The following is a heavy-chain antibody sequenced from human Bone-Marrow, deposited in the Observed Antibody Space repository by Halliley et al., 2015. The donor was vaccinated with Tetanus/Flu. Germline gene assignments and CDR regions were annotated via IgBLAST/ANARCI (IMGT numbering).Heavy chain of an antibody. CDR3: VRVYGDYMFDY. J-gene: IGHJ4*02. CDR1: GGSISRTDNF. D-gene: IGHD4-17*01. V-gene: IGHV4-39*07. CDR2: VYYSGTT. Sequence: GLVKPSETLSLTCTVSGGSISRTDNFWGWIRQPPGKGLEWIGSVYYSGTTHYNPSLKSRVTMSVDTSKNQFSLRLSSVTAADTAVYYCVRVYGDYMFDYWGQGTQVTVSS.